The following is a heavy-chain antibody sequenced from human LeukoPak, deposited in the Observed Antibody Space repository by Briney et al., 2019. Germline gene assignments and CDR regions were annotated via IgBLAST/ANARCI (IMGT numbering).Heavy chain of an antibody. Sequence: SETLSLTCAVYGGSFSGYYWSWIRQPPGKGLEWIGETNHSGSTNCNPSLKSRVTISVDTSKNQFSLKLSSVTAADTAVYYCARGRSVANYYDSSGYYYVSAFDIWGQGTMVTVSS. CDR1: GGSFSGYY. CDR3: ARGRSVANYYDSSGYYYVSAFDI. V-gene: IGHV4-34*01. D-gene: IGHD3-22*01. CDR2: TNHSGST. J-gene: IGHJ3*02.